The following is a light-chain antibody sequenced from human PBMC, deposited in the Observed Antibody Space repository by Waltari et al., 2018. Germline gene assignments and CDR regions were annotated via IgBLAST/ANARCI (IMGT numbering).Light chain of an antibody. J-gene: IGKJ2*03. V-gene: IGKV3-15*01. Sequence: EKVMTQSPAILSVSPGEVVTLSCRASQSVSSHVAWYQHRPGQAPRLLIYDASTSASGIPARFSGSWSGTEFALTISGLQSEDFALYYCQQYNDWYSFGQGTKLEIK. CDR2: DAS. CDR1: QSVSSH. CDR3: QQYNDWYS.